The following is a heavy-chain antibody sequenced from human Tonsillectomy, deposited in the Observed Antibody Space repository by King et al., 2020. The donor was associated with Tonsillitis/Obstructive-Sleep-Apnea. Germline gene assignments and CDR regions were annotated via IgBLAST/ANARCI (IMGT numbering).Heavy chain of an antibody. V-gene: IGHV4-34*01. D-gene: IGHD6-13*01. CDR3: ARGGRSSSLYYYYMDV. J-gene: IGHJ6*03. Sequence: VQLPQWGAGLLKPSETLSLTCAVYGGSFSVYYWSWIRQPPGKGLEWVGEINHSGITNYNPSLKSRVTISVDTTKNQFSLKLSSMTAADTAVYYCARGGRSSSLYYYYMDVWSKGTTVTVS. CDR2: INHSGIT. CDR1: GGSFSVYY.